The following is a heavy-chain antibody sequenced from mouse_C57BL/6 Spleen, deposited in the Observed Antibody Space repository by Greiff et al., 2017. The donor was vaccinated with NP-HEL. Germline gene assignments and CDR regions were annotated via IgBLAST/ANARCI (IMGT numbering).Heavy chain of an antibody. CDR1: GYTFTSYW. J-gene: IGHJ2*01. D-gene: IGHD2-1*01. V-gene: IGHV1-69*01. CDR2: IDPSDSYT. CDR3: ARANYGNYAFDY. Sequence: QVQLQQPGAELVMPGASVKLSCKASGYTFTSYWMHWVKQRPGQGLEWIGEIDPSDSYTNYNQKFKGKSTLTVDKSSSTAYMQLSSLTSEDSAVYYCARANYGNYAFDYWGQGTTLTVSS.